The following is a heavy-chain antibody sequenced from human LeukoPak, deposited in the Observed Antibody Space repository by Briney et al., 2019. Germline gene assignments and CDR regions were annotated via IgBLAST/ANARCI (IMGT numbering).Heavy chain of an antibody. CDR2: ISNDGGGT. Sequence: GGSLRLSCAASGFIFNNYGLVWVRQAPGKGLEWVSAISNDGGGTTYADFVKGRFSGSRDNSKNTLFLQMNSLRAEDTALYYCAKGSCGYFFDLWGQGTLVTVSS. D-gene: IGHD3-22*01. CDR3: AKGSCGYFFDL. J-gene: IGHJ4*02. CDR1: GFIFNNYG. V-gene: IGHV3-23*01.